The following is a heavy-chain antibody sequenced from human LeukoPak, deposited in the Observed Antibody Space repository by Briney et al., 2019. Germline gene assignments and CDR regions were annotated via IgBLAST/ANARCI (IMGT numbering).Heavy chain of an antibody. CDR2: IYSGGST. Sequence: PGGSLRLSCAASGFTVSSNYMSWVRQAPGKGLEWVSVIYSGGSTYYADSVKGRFTISRDNSKNTLYLQMNSLRAEDTAVNYCARHLVRYYYMDVWGKGTTVTVSS. CDR1: GFTVSSNY. V-gene: IGHV3-53*01. D-gene: IGHD6-6*01. J-gene: IGHJ6*03. CDR3: ARHLVRYYYMDV.